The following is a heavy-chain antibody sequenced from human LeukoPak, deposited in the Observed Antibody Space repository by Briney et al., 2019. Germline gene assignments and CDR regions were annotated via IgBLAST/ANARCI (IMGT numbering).Heavy chain of an antibody. D-gene: IGHD2-21*02. CDR3: ARREVVVTATAFDAFDI. Sequence: GGSLRLSCAASGFTFSSYWMSRVRQAPGKGLQWVANIKEDGSEKYYVDSVKGRFTISRDNAKNSLYLQMNSLRAEDTAVYYCARREVVVTATAFDAFDIWGQGTMVTVSS. CDR1: GFTFSSYW. V-gene: IGHV3-7*05. CDR2: IKEDGSEK. J-gene: IGHJ3*02.